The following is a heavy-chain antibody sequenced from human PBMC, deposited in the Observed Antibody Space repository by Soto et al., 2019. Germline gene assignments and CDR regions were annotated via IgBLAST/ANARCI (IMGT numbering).Heavy chain of an antibody. CDR3: ARDPLLGYCSGGSCHNWFDP. D-gene: IGHD2-15*01. V-gene: IGHV1-69*13. J-gene: IGHJ5*02. CDR2: IIPIFGTA. Sequence: ASVKVSCKASGGTFSSYAISWVRQAPGQGLEWMGGIIPIFGTANYAQKFQGRVTITADESTSTAYMELSSLRSEDTAVYYCARDPLLGYCSGGSCHNWFDPWGQGTLVTVSS. CDR1: GGTFSSYA.